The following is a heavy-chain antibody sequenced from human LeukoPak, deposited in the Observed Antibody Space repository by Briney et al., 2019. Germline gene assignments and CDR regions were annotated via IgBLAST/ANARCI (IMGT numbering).Heavy chain of an antibody. CDR2: ISTSSTI. Sequence: GGSLSLSCEASGFTFSTYTLNWVRQPPGRGLGGVSSISTSSTIYYADSVKGRFTISRDNAKNSLYLQMNSLRDEDTAVYFCAREDWYDSSGYNPFDYWGQGTLVTVSS. CDR3: AREDWYDSSGYNPFDY. D-gene: IGHD3-22*01. V-gene: IGHV3-48*02. CDR1: GFTFSTYT. J-gene: IGHJ4*02.